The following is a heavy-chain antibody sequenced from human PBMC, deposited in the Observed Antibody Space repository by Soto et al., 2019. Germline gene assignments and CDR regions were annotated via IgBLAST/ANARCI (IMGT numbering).Heavy chain of an antibody. J-gene: IGHJ1*01. V-gene: IGHV3-30*03. CDR2: ISFDAINK. Sequence: FLSLSFAACGFTFSSHRMHGVRQAPGKGLEWVAVISFDAINKYYADSVKGRFTISRDNSKNTLYLQMDSLRVEDTAVYYCASRVPHGTYGAPYFQHWGLGTLVTVSS. CDR3: ASRVPHGTYGAPYFQH. CDR1: GFTFSSHR. D-gene: IGHD1-26*01.